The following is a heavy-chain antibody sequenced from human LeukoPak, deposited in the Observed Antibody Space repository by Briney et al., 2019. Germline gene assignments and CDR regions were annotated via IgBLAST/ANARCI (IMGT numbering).Heavy chain of an antibody. J-gene: IGHJ4*02. CDR1: GGTFSSYA. CDR3: ARMGYDSSGYPWSPFDY. CDR2: IIPIFGTA. D-gene: IGHD3-22*01. Sequence: SVKVSCKASGGTFSSYAISWVRQAPGQGLEWMGGIIPIFGTANYAQKFQGRVTITADESTSTAYMELSSLRSEDTAVYYCARMGYDSSGYPWSPFDYWGQGTLVTVSS. V-gene: IGHV1-69*13.